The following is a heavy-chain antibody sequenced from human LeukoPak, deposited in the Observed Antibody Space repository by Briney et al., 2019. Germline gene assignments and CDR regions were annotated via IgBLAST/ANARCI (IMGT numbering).Heavy chain of an antibody. J-gene: IGHJ4*02. CDR1: GFPFSSYS. CDR3: AILAYYRAVDY. Sequence: GGSLRLSCAASGFPFSSYSMNWVRQAPGKGLEWVSYISSSSSTIYYADSVKGRFTISRDNAKNSLYLQMNSLRAEDTAVYYCAILAYYRAVDYWGQGTLVTVSS. V-gene: IGHV3-48*04. CDR2: ISSSSSTI. D-gene: IGHD3-22*01.